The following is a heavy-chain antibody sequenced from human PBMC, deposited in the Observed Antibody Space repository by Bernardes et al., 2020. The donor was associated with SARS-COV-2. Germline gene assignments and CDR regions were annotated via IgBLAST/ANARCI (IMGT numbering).Heavy chain of an antibody. Sequence: VGSLRLSCAVSGFTFNRYALTWIRQAPGKGLEWVSSISGSGSAIYYSDSVKGRFTISRDDSTSTLYLQMSSLRAEDTAVYFCAKRGGAQHVAPFYYFDSWGQGTLVAV. CDR2: ISGSGSAI. D-gene: IGHD3-16*01. CDR3: AKRGGAQHVAPFYYFDS. V-gene: IGHV3-23*01. CDR1: GFTFNRYA. J-gene: IGHJ4*02.